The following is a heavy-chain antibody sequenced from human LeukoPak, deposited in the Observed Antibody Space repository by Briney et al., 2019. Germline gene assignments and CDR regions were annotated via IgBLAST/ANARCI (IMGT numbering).Heavy chain of an antibody. CDR2: INPNSGGS. CDR3: AKDLKYVDHGFDY. CDR1: GYTXTGYY. Sequence: ASVKVSCKASGYTXTGYYIHWVRQAPGQRLEWMGWINPNSGGSNYAQKFQGRVTMTRDTSINTAYMELSRLRSDDTAVYYCAKDLKYVDHGFDYWGQGTLVSVSS. J-gene: IGHJ4*02. D-gene: IGHD1-14*01. V-gene: IGHV1-2*02.